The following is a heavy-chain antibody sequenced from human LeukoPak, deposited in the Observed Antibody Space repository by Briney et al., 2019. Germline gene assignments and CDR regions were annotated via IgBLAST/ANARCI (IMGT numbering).Heavy chain of an antibody. J-gene: IGHJ4*02. CDR1: GYTFTSYD. CDR3: ARGSGSGSYWSVDY. Sequence: AAVKVSCKASGYTFTSYDINWVRQATGQGLEGMVWMNPNSGNTGYAQKLQGRVTITRNTSISTANMELSSLRSEDTAVYYCARGSGSGSYWSVDYWGQGTLVTVSS. D-gene: IGHD3-10*01. V-gene: IGHV1-8*03. CDR2: MNPNSGNT.